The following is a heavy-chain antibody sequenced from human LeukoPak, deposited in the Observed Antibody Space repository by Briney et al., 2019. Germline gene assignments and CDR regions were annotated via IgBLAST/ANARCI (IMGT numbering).Heavy chain of an antibody. CDR2: IYHSGST. CDR3: AKLKIDVKRGYGGPRGAFDI. Sequence: SETLSLTCTVSGYSISSGYYWGWIRQPLGKGLEWIGSIYHSGSTYYNPSLKSRVTISVDTSKNQFSLKLSSVTAADTAVYYCAKLKIDVKRGYGGPRGAFDIWGQGTMVTVSS. CDR1: GYSISSGYY. J-gene: IGHJ3*02. V-gene: IGHV4-38-2*02. D-gene: IGHD4-23*01.